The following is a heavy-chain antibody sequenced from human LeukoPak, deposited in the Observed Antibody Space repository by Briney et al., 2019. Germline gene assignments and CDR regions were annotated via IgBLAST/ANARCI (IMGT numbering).Heavy chain of an antibody. V-gene: IGHV3-7*01. CDR2: IKPDGSAT. CDR1: GFTFSGYS. CDR3: ARGGGSSS. D-gene: IGHD6-6*01. Sequence: GGSLTLSCAASGFTFSGYSMNWVRQAPGKGLEWVANIKPDGSATNYVDSVKGRFTISRDNAKNSLDLQMNSLRAEDTAVYYCARGGGSSSWGQGTLVTVSS. J-gene: IGHJ5*02.